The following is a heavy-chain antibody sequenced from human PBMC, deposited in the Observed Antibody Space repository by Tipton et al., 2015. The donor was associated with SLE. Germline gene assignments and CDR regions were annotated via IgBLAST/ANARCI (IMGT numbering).Heavy chain of an antibody. V-gene: IGHV4-39*01. CDR3: AGTPWLVRFEY. CDR1: GGSFSGHY. Sequence: TLSLTCAVYGGSFSGHYWGWIRQSPGKGLEWLGSIYYSGTSYYNPSLKSRVTISVDTSKNQISLKLRSVTAADTAVYYCAGTPWLVRFEYWGQGTLVNVSP. CDR2: IYYSGTS. J-gene: IGHJ4*02. D-gene: IGHD3-10*01.